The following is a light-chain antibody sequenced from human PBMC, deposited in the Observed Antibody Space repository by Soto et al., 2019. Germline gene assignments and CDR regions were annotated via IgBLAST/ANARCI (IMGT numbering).Light chain of an antibody. V-gene: IGLV1-51*01. CDR3: GTWDSSLTAGV. J-gene: IGLJ2*01. CDR2: DNN. CDR1: SFNIGNNY. Sequence: QSVLTQPPSVSAAPGQRVTISCSGSSFNIGNNYVSWYQHLPGTAPKLLIYDNNKRASGIPDRISGSKSGTSATLGISGLQTGDEADYYCGTWDSSLTAGVFGGGTKLTVL.